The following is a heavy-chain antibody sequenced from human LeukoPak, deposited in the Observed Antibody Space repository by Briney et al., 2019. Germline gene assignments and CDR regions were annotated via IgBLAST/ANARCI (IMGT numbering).Heavy chain of an antibody. V-gene: IGHV4-34*01. D-gene: IGHD6-13*01. Sequence: SETLSLTCAVYGGSFSGYYWSWIRQPPGKGLEWIGEINHSGSTNYNPSPKSRVTISVDTSKNQFSLKLSSVTAADTAVYYCARGEYIKGEEAGAPNYFDYWGQGTLVTVSS. CDR1: GGSFSGYY. J-gene: IGHJ4*02. CDR2: INHSGST. CDR3: ARGEYIKGEEAGAPNYFDY.